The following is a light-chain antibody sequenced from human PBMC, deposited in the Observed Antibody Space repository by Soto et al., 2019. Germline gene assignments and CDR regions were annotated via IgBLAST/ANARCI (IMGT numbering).Light chain of an antibody. CDR1: QRVSRN. J-gene: IGKJ1*01. Sequence: EIVMTQSPATLSVSPGERATLSCRASQRVSRNLAWYQQKPGQAPRLLIYDASTRATGIPDRFSGSGSETEFTRTISSLQSEDYAIYYCQQYNNWPPWTFCQGTKVEIK. CDR2: DAS. CDR3: QQYNNWPPWT. V-gene: IGKV3-15*01.